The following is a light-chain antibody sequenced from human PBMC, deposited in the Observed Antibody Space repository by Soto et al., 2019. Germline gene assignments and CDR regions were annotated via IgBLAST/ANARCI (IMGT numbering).Light chain of an antibody. J-gene: IGKJ3*01. CDR1: QSVSSN. CDR2: GAS. Sequence: IVMTQSPVTLSVSPGERATLSCRASQSVSSNLAWYQQQPGQAPRLLVYGASTRATDIPARFSGSGSGTEFTLTISSLQSEDHAVYYCQQYNDRPFTFGPGTKVDF. V-gene: IGKV3-15*01. CDR3: QQYNDRPFT.